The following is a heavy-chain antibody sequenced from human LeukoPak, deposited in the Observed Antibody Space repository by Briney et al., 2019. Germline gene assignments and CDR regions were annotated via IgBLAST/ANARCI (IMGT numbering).Heavy chain of an antibody. Sequence: GGSLRLSCGASRFTFSTYEMNWVRQAPGKGLEWVSCITSTSSTYYADSVQCRFTISRDNAKNSLYLQMNSLRTEDTAVYYCARDSGWFSKFDYWGQGTLVTVSS. J-gene: IGHJ4*02. D-gene: IGHD6-19*01. V-gene: IGHV3-48*03. CDR2: ITSTSST. CDR3: ARDSGWFSKFDY. CDR1: RFTFSTYE.